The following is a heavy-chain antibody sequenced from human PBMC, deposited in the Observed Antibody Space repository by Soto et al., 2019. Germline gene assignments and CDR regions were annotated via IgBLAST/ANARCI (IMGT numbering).Heavy chain of an antibody. CDR2: ITGSGGAM. Sequence: PGGSLRLSCAASGFTLSNFYISWFRQAPGKGLEWVAYITGSGGAMFHADSLKGRFSISRDNAKNSLFLEMNNLTADDAGVYYCAKVAPFILGSPFWGQGTLVTVSS. CDR1: GFTLSNFY. V-gene: IGHV3-48*03. J-gene: IGHJ4*02. D-gene: IGHD2-21*01. CDR3: AKVAPFILGSPF.